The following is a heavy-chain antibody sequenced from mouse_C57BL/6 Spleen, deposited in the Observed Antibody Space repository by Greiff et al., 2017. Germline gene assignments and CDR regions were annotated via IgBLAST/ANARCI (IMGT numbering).Heavy chain of an antibody. CDR2: ICLRAGST. D-gene: IGHD1-1*01. Sequence: QVQLKQSGPELVKPGASVKSSCKASGYTFTSYDINWVKQRPGQGLEWIGWICLRAGSTKYNEKFKGKGTLTVDTSSSTAYMELHSLTSEDSAVYFCARRWYGSSYFDYWGQGTTLTVSS. J-gene: IGHJ2*01. CDR1: GYTFTSYD. CDR3: ARRWYGSSYFDY. V-gene: IGHV1-85*01.